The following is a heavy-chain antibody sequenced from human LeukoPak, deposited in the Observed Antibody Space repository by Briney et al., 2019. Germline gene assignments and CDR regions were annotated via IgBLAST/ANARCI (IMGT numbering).Heavy chain of an antibody. D-gene: IGHD1-1*01. CDR1: GGTFSSHT. Sequence: SVKVSCKASGGTFSSHTIAWVRQLAGQGLEWMGGIVPIFGTATYAQKFQGRVTITADESTSTVYMEVSSLRSEDSAAYYCARERGRNEDYFDYWGQGTLVTVSS. CDR2: IVPIFGTA. V-gene: IGHV1-69*13. J-gene: IGHJ4*02. CDR3: ARERGRNEDYFDY.